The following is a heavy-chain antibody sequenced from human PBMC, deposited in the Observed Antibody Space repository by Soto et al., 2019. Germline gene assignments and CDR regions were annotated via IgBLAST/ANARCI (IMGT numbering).Heavy chain of an antibody. J-gene: IGHJ4*02. Sequence: SLTCAVYGGSFSGYYWSWIRQPPGKGLEWIGEINHSGSTNYNPSLKSRVTISVDTSKNQFSLKLSSVTAADTAVYYCARDSSSCDYWGQGTLVTVSS. D-gene: IGHD6-13*01. CDR1: GGSFSGYY. CDR2: INHSGST. V-gene: IGHV4-34*01. CDR3: ARDSSSCDY.